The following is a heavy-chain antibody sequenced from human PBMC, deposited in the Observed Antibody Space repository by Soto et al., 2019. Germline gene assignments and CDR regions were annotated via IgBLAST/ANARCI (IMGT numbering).Heavy chain of an antibody. J-gene: IGHJ4*02. CDR1: AGTFSRHA. D-gene: IGHD3-22*01. Sequence: QVQLVQSGAEVRKPGSSVKVSCKASAGTFSRHAISWVRQAPGQGLEWMGGIIPIFGTANHAQKFQGRVTIIADESTSTVYMELSSLRSEDTAMYYCARGWVYDSNDYYYAYWGQGTMVIVSS. CDR3: ARGWVYDSNDYYYAY. CDR2: IIPIFGTA. V-gene: IGHV1-69*01.